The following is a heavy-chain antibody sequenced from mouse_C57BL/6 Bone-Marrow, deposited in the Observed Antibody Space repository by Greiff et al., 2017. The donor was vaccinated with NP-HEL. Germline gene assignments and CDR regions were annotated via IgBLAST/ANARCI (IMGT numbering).Heavy chain of an antibody. J-gene: IGHJ3*01. V-gene: IGHV1-54*01. D-gene: IGHD2-4*01. CDR1: GYAFTNYL. Sequence: VQLQQSGAELVRPGTSVKVSCKASGYAFTNYLIEWVKQRPGQGLEWIGVINPGSGGTNYNEKFKGKATLTADKSSSTAYMQLSSLTSEDSAVYFCARSRYDYARFADGGQGTLVTVSA. CDR2: INPGSGGT. CDR3: ARSRYDYARFAD.